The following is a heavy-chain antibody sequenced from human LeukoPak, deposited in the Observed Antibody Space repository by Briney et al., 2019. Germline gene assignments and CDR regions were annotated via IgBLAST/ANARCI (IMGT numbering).Heavy chain of an antibody. CDR2: IYYSGST. CDR3: ASIPFYGSGQPYYYFDY. J-gene: IGHJ4*02. CDR1: GDSISSYY. V-gene: IGHV4-59*01. D-gene: IGHD3-10*01. Sequence: SETLSLTCTVSGDSISSYYWSWIRQPPGQGLEWIGYIYYSGSTNYNPSLKSRVTISVDTSKNQFSLKLSSVTAADTAVYYCASIPFYGSGQPYYYFDYWGQGTLVTVSS.